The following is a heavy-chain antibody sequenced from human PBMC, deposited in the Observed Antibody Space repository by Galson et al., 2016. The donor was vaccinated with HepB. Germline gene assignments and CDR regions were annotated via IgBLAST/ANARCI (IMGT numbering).Heavy chain of an antibody. CDR2: GSA. Sequence: GSAMYNPSLRSRVSISIDTSENQVSLLVRSVTAADTAVYYCASSTAAGSLFYYYYGMDVWGQGTTVTVSS. CDR3: ASSTAAGSLFYYYYGMDV. V-gene: IGHV4-59*01. J-gene: IGHJ6*02. D-gene: IGHD6-13*01.